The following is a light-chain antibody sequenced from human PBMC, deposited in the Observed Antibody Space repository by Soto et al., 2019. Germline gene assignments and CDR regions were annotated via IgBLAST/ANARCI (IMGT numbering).Light chain of an antibody. Sequence: DIQMTQSPSTLSASVGDRVTITCRASQSISRWLAWYQLKPGTAPKLLIYDVSNLQSGVPSRFSGSASGTEFTLTIGSLQPEDFATYYCQQSYSIPPLSFGGGTKVEIK. CDR2: DVS. CDR3: QQSYSIPPLS. CDR1: QSISRW. J-gene: IGKJ4*01. V-gene: IGKV1-5*01.